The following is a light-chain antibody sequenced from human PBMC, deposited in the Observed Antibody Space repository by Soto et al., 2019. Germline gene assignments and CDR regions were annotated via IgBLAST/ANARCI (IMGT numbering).Light chain of an antibody. J-gene: IGLJ1*01. CDR1: SSDVGSYNY. CDR3: SSFTSSMTNV. V-gene: IGLV2-8*01. Sequence: QSALTQPPSASGSPGQSVTISCTGTSSDVGSYNYVSWYQQHPGKAPKLMIYEVSNRPSGVPYRFSGSKSGNTASLTVSGLQAADEADYFCSSFTSSMTNVFGSGTKVTVL. CDR2: EVS.